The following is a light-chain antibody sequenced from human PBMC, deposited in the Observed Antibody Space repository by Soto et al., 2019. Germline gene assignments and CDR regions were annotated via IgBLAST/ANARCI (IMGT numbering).Light chain of an antibody. J-gene: IGLJ1*01. Sequence: QSVLTQPASVSGSPGQSITISCIGTNSDLGTYNSVSWYQQHPDKAPQLIIYDVRHRPSGVSDRFSGSMSGATASLIISGLQAEDEADYYCLSSSTKFSRHVLGTGTKVTVL. CDR1: NSDLGTYNS. CDR2: DVR. CDR3: LSSSTKFSRHV. V-gene: IGLV2-14*03.